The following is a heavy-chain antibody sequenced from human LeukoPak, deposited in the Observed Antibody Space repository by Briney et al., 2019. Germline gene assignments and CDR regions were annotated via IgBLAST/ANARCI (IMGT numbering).Heavy chain of an antibody. CDR1: GFTVSSNY. D-gene: IGHD6-19*01. J-gene: IGHJ4*02. Sequence: GGSLRLSCAASGFTVSSNYMSWVRQAPGKGLEWVSVIYSGGSTYYADSVKGRFTISRDNSKNTLYLQMNSLRAGDTAVYYCAIARSWLETYYFDYWGQGTLVTVSS. CDR2: IYSGGST. CDR3: AIARSWLETYYFDY. V-gene: IGHV3-66*01.